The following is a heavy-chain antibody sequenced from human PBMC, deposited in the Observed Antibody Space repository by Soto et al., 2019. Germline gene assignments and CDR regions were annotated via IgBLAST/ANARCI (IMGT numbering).Heavy chain of an antibody. CDR3: ARQPPATAAFDI. CDR1: GGSISYSY. CDR2: ILNNGES. Sequence: QVQLQESGPGLVKPSETLSLTCTVSGGSISYSYWSWIRQAPGEVLEWIGYILNNGESNYNPSLKSRVTMSLHTSKNQVSLNLTSVTAADTAVYYCARQPPATAAFDIWGRGTMVTVSS. V-gene: IGHV4-59*08. J-gene: IGHJ3*02. D-gene: IGHD5-12*01.